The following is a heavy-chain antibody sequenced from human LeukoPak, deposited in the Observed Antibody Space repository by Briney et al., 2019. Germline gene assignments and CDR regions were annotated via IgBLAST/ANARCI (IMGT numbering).Heavy chain of an antibody. D-gene: IGHD6-6*01. J-gene: IGHJ4*02. V-gene: IGHV3-53*01. CDR1: GFPFSDFS. CDR3: ARGYSSYQGGGFDY. Sequence: PGGSLRLSCATSGFPFSDFSMTWVRQAPGKGLEWVSVIYSGGSTYYADSVKGRFTISRDNSKNTLYLQMNSLRAEDTAVYYCARGYSSYQGGGFDYWGQGTLVTVSS. CDR2: IYSGGST.